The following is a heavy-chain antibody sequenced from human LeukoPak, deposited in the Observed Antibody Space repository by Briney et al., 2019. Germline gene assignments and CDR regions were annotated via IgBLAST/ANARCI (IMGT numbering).Heavy chain of an antibody. V-gene: IGHV3-23*01. D-gene: IGHD4-23*01. Sequence: GGSLRLSCEASGFTFSSYAMSWVRQAPGKGLAWVSVISSSADSTYYADSVKGRFTISRDNSKNTLYLQMNNLRAEGTAVYYCAKPLEKYTYGGNFDYWGQGILVTVSS. CDR1: GFTFSSYA. J-gene: IGHJ4*02. CDR3: AKPLEKYTYGGNFDY. CDR2: ISSSADST.